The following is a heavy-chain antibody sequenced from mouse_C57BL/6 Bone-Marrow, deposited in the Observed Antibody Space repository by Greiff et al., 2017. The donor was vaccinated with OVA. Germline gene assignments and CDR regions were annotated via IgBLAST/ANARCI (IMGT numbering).Heavy chain of an antibody. CDR3: ARSYDYDGFAY. V-gene: IGHV7-3*01. Sequence: VQLQQSGGGLVQPGGSLSLSCAASGFTFTDYYMSWVRQPPGKGLEWLGFIRNKANGYTTEYSASVKGRFTISRDNSQSILYLQMNALRAEDSATYYCARSYDYDGFAYWGQGTLVTVSA. CDR2: IRNKANGYTT. J-gene: IGHJ3*01. D-gene: IGHD2-4*01. CDR1: GFTFTDYY.